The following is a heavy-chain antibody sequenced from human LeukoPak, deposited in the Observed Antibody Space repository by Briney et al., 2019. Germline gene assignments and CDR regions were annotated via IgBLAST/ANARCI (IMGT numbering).Heavy chain of an antibody. CDR3: AKAVDTMGYHFDY. CDR1: GFTFSSYW. CDR2: ISTDGRSI. V-gene: IGHV3-74*01. J-gene: IGHJ4*02. Sequence: GGSLRLSCAASGFTFSSYWMHWVRQPPGRGLLWVSRISTDGRSISYADSVKGRFSISRDNSKNTLYLQMNSLRDEDTAVYYCAKAVDTMGYHFDYWGQGTLVTVSS. D-gene: IGHD3-10*01.